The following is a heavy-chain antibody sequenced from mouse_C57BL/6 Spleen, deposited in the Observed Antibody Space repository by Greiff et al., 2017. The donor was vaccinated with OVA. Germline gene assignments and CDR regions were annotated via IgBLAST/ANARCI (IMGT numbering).Heavy chain of an antibody. V-gene: IGHV3-6*01. J-gene: IGHJ2*01. CDR1: GYSITSGYY. Sequence: DVKLQESGPGLVKPSQSLSLTCSVTGYSITSGYYWNWIRQFPGNKLEWMGYISYDGSNNYNPSLKNRSSITRDTSKNQFFLKLNSVTTEDTATYYCARGDGYDVYFDYWGQGTTLTVSS. CDR3: ARGDGYDVYFDY. CDR2: ISYDGSN. D-gene: IGHD2-2*01.